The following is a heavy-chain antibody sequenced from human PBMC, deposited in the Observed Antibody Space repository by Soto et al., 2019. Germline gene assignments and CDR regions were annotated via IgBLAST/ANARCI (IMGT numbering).Heavy chain of an antibody. CDR3: ARDVPLNYYDSTYSYYALDV. D-gene: IGHD3-22*01. CDR2: IIPFFKGT. J-gene: IGHJ6*02. CDR1: GGAFSGHA. Sequence: QVQLVQSGAEVKKPGSWVKVSCKASGGAFSGHAISWLRQAPGQGLEWMGQIIPFFKGTKYAQKFQGRVTITADASTSTAYMDLSSLTSEDTAVYYCARDVPLNYYDSTYSYYALDVWGQGTTVTVSS. V-gene: IGHV1-69*01.